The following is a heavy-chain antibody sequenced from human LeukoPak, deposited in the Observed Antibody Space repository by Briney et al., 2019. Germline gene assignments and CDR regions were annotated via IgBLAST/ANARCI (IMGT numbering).Heavy chain of an antibody. CDR2: IFHSGTT. CDR1: GGSISPYY. V-gene: IGHV4-59*01. Sequence: SETLSLTCTMSGGSISPYYWSWIRQPPGKGLEWIAYIFHSGTTKYNPSLKSRVTISVDTSKNQFSLKLSSVTAADTAVYYCARGKEAAMEGNDAFDIWGQGTMVTVSS. J-gene: IGHJ3*02. D-gene: IGHD2-2*01. CDR3: ARGKEAAMEGNDAFDI.